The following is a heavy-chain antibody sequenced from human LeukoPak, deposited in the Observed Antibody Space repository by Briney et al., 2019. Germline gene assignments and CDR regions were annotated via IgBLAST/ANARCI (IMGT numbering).Heavy chain of an antibody. V-gene: IGHV4-34*01. CDR3: ARGLSLESLTYIHYYDCSGHFDY. D-gene: IGHD3-22*01. CDR2: INHSGST. Sequence: SETLSLTCAVYGGSFSGYYWSWIRQPPGKGLEWIGEINHSGSTNYNPSLKSRVTISVDTSKNQFSLKLSSVTAADTAVYYCARGLSLESLTYIHYYDCSGHFDYWGQGTLVTVSS. J-gene: IGHJ4*02. CDR1: GGSFSGYY.